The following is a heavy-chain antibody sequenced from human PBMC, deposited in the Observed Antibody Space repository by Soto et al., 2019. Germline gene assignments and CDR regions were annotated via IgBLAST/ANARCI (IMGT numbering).Heavy chain of an antibody. Sequence: PVGSVRLSCAASEFTFSAYAMNWVRQAPGKGLEWVSSIIASGATTYYADSVKGRFTISRDNSKNTLYLQMNSLRAEDTAVYYCAKTAFGRAVGYWGQGTLVTVSS. D-gene: IGHD3-10*01. CDR1: EFTFSAYA. CDR3: AKTAFGRAVGY. J-gene: IGHJ4*02. CDR2: IIASGATT. V-gene: IGHV3-23*01.